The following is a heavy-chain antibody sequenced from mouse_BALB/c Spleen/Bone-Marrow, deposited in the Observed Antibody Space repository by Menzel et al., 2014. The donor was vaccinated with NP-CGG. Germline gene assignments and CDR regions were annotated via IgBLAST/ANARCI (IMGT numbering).Heavy chain of an antibody. CDR2: IYPGDGDT. J-gene: IGHJ2*01. Sequence: QVQLQQSGAELVRPGSSVKISCKASGYAFSSYWMNWVKRRPGQGLEWIGQIYPGDGDTNYNGKFKGKATLTADKSSSTAYMQPSSLTSEDSAVYFCARRGYYYGSSYVDYWGQGTTLTVSS. CDR3: ARRGYYYGSSYVDY. D-gene: IGHD1-1*01. V-gene: IGHV1-80*01. CDR1: GYAFSSYW.